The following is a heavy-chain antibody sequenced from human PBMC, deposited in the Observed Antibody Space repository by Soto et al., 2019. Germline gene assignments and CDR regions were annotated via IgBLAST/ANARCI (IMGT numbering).Heavy chain of an antibody. CDR3: ARGYCSGGSCPDYYYYYMDV. CDR1: GDSVSSNSAA. D-gene: IGHD2-15*01. Sequence: QTLSLTCAISGDSVSSNSAAWNWIRQSPSRGLEWLGRTYYRSKWYNDYAVSVKSRITINPDTSKNQFSLQLNSVTPEDTAVYYCARGYCSGGSCPDYYYYYMDVWGKGTTVTVSS. V-gene: IGHV6-1*01. J-gene: IGHJ6*03. CDR2: TYYRSKWYN.